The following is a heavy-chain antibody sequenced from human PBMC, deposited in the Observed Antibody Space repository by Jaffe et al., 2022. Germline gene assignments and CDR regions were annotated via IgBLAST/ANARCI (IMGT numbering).Heavy chain of an antibody. V-gene: IGHV3-48*01. Sequence: EVQLVESGGGLVQPGGSLRLSCAASGFTFSSYSMNWVRQAPGKGLEWVSYISSSSSTIYYADSVKGRFTISRDNAKNSLYLQMNSLRAEDTAVYYCARSPAPVTIFGVVSNYGYYYYYMDVWGKGTTVTVSS. CDR2: ISSSSSTI. J-gene: IGHJ6*03. CDR1: GFTFSSYS. CDR3: ARSPAPVTIFGVVSNYGYYYYYMDV. D-gene: IGHD3-3*01.